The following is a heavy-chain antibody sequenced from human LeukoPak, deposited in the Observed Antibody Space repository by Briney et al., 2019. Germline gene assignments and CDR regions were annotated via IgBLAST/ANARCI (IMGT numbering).Heavy chain of an antibody. CDR3: ARGKGRSGYERYYYYYMDV. CDR1: GGSISPYY. CDR2: ISNSGST. J-gene: IGHJ6*03. Sequence: SETLSLTCTVSGGSISPYYWSWLRQPPGKGLEWIGYISNSGSTHYNSSLNSRVTISVDTSKNQFSLKLSSVTAADTAVYYCARGKGRSGYERYYYYYMDVWGKGTTVTVSS. V-gene: IGHV4-59*12. D-gene: IGHD5-12*01.